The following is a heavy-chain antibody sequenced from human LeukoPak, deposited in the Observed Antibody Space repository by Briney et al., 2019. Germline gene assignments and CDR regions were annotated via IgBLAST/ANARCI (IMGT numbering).Heavy chain of an antibody. CDR1: GFTFSSYA. Sequence: EGSLRLSCAASGFTFSSYAMSWVRQAPGKGLEWVSTISGGGGNTYYADSVKGRFTISRDNSKNTLYLQMNSLRAEDTAIYYCAKDFQDSSTYTHFDYWGQGTLVTVSS. CDR2: ISGGGGNT. V-gene: IGHV3-23*01. D-gene: IGHD2/OR15-2a*01. CDR3: AKDFQDSSTYTHFDY. J-gene: IGHJ4*02.